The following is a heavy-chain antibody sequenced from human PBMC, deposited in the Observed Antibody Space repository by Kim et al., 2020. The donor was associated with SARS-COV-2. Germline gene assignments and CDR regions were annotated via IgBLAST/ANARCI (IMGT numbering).Heavy chain of an antibody. D-gene: IGHD2-8*02. V-gene: IGHV3-30*03. Sequence: GGSLRLSCAASGFTFSSHVMHWVRQAPGKGLEWVALISYEGSTQKYTDSVKGRFTVSRDNSKNTLLLQMTSRRPEDTAVYYCERNLVGYTDLGPWGQGNLVTVSS. CDR1: GFTFSSHV. J-gene: IGHJ5*02. CDR3: ERNLVGYTDLGP. CDR2: ISYEGSTQ.